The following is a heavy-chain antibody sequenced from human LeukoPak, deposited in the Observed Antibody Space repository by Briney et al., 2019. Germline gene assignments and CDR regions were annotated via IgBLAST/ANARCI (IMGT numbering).Heavy chain of an antibody. Sequence: ASVKVSCKASGYTFTSYYMHWVRQAPGQGLEWMGIINPSGGSTSYAQKFQGRVTMTRDMSTSTVYMELSSLRSEDTAVYYCARVRSKYYYDSSGYVYFDYWGQGTLVTVSS. V-gene: IGHV1-46*01. CDR1: GYTFTSYY. J-gene: IGHJ4*02. CDR3: ARVRSKYYYDSSGYVYFDY. CDR2: INPSGGST. D-gene: IGHD3-22*01.